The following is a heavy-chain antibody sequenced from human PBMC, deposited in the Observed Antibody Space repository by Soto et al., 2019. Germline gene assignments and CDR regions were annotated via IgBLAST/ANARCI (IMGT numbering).Heavy chain of an antibody. CDR2: VSYDGSNK. V-gene: IGHV3-30-3*01. J-gene: IGHJ6*02. Sequence: QVQLLESGGGVVQPGRSLRLSCAASGFTFSTYAMHWVRQAPGKGLEWVAVVSYDGSNKYYADSVKGRFTISRDNSKNTLSQQMNGLRAEDTAVYYCARDFRPYYSYYGMDVWGQGTTVTVSS. CDR3: ARDFRPYYSYYGMDV. CDR1: GFTFSTYA.